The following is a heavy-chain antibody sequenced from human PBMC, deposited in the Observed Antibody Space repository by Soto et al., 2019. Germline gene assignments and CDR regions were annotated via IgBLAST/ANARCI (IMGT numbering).Heavy chain of an antibody. CDR2: IYWDDDR. V-gene: IGHV2-5*02. J-gene: IGHJ4*02. CDR3: ARRYYDTFTGLPAYFDS. CDR1: GFSLSTSGMG. Sequence: QVTLKEAGPTLLKPTHTLTLTCTFSGFSLSTSGMGVGWIRQPPGKSLEWLALIYWDDDRRHSPSMKSRLTMSKDTSKNQVVITMTHMDPVDTATYYWARRYYDTFTGLPAYFDSWGQGTLVTVSS. D-gene: IGHD3-9*01.